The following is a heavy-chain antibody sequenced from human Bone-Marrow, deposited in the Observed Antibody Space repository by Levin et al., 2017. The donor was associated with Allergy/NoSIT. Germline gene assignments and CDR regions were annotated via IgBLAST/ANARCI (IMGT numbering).Heavy chain of an antibody. J-gene: IGHJ6*02. CDR1: GFTFSSYW. CDR2: INSDGSST. CDR3: ARAPDYGGNSHGMDV. V-gene: IGHV3-74*01. Sequence: GGSLRLSCAASGFTFSSYWMHWVRQAPGKGLVWVSRINSDGSSTSYADSVKGRFTISRDNAKNTLYLQMNSLRAEDTAVYYCARAPDYGGNSHGMDVWGQGTTVTVSS. D-gene: IGHD4-23*01.